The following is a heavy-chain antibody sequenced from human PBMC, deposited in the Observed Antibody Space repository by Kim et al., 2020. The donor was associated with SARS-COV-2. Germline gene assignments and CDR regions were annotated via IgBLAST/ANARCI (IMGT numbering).Heavy chain of an antibody. V-gene: IGHV4-39*01. D-gene: IGHD6-13*01. Sequence: SETLSLTCTVSGGSISSSSYYWGWIRQPPGKGLEWIGSIYYSGSTYYNPSLKSRVTISVDTSKNQFSLKLSSVTAADTAVYYCARGGSSWYYIWFDPWGQGTLVTVSS. CDR3: ARGGSSWYYIWFDP. CDR2: IYYSGST. J-gene: IGHJ5*02. CDR1: GGSISSSSYY.